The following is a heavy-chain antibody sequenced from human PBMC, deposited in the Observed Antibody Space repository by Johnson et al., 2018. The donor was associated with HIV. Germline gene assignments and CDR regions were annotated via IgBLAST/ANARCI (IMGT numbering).Heavy chain of an antibody. D-gene: IGHD2-15*01. CDR3: ASILVVAAQEADAFDI. CDR1: GFTFSNAW. V-gene: IGHV3-15*01. CDR2: IKSKTDGGTT. Sequence: MQLVESGGGLVKPGGSLRLSCAASGFTFSNAWMSWVRQAPGKGLEWVGRIKSKTDGGTTDYAAPVKGRFTISRDDSKNTLYLQMNSLKTEDTAVYYCASILVVAAQEADAFDIWGQGTMVTVSS. J-gene: IGHJ3*02.